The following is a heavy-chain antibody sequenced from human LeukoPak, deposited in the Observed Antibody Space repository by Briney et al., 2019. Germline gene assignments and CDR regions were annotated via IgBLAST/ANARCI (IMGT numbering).Heavy chain of an antibody. V-gene: IGHV4-4*07. CDR2: IYTSGST. Sequence: SETLSLTFTVSGGSISSYYWSWIRQPAGKGLEWIGRIYTSGSTNYNPSLKSRVTISVDKSKNQFSLKLSSVTAADTAVYYCARDGVAVHYYYYYMDVWGKGTTVTVSS. D-gene: IGHD6-19*01. J-gene: IGHJ6*03. CDR1: GGSISSYY. CDR3: ARDGVAVHYYYYYMDV.